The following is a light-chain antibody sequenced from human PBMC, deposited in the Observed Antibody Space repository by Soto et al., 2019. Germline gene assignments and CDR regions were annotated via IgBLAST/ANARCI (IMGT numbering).Light chain of an antibody. Sequence: DIQMTQSPSSLSASVGASVTITCRASQGIRNELGWYQQKPGKAPKRLIYAASSLQSGVPSRFSGSGSGTEFTLTITSLQPEDFATYYCLQHNSYPWTFGQGTKVEIK. CDR3: LQHNSYPWT. V-gene: IGKV1-17*01. CDR1: QGIRNE. CDR2: AAS. J-gene: IGKJ1*01.